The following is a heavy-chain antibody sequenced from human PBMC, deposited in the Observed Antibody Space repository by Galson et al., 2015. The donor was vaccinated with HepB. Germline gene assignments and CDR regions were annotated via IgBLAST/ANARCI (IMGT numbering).Heavy chain of an antibody. D-gene: IGHD2-8*01. CDR1: GFTFNIFA. V-gene: IGHV3-23*01. J-gene: IGHJ3*02. CDR3: AKDSVPHNGVFDAFDI. CDR2: ISGGPT. Sequence: SLRLSCAASGFTFNIFAMSWVRQAPGKGLEWVSSISGGPTFYADSVKGRFTISRDDSKNTVYLQMNSLRAEDTAVYYCAKDSVPHNGVFDAFDILGQGTMVTVSS.